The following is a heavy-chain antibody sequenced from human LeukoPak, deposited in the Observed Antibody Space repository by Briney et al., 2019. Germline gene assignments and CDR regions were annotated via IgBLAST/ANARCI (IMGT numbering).Heavy chain of an antibody. CDR2: ISGSGGST. Sequence: QSGGSLRLSRAASGFTFSSYAMSWVRQAPGKGLEWVSAISGSGGSTYYADSVKGRFTISRDNSKNTLYLQMNSLRAEDTAVYYCAKVDTAVAGPAYYYGMDVWGQGTTVTVSS. J-gene: IGHJ6*02. D-gene: IGHD6-19*01. CDR3: AKVDTAVAGPAYYYGMDV. CDR1: GFTFSSYA. V-gene: IGHV3-23*01.